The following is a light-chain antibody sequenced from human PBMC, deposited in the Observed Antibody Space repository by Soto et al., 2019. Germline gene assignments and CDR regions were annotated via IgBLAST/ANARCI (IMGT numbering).Light chain of an antibody. CDR2: DAS. CDR1: QSISSY. V-gene: IGKV1-5*01. Sequence: DIQMTQSPSSLSASVGDVVTITCRASQSISSYLNWYQQKPGKAPKLLIYDASSLESGVPSRFSGSGSETEFTLTISSLLPDDFATYYCQQYNRYWTFGQGTKVDIK. J-gene: IGKJ1*01. CDR3: QQYNRYWT.